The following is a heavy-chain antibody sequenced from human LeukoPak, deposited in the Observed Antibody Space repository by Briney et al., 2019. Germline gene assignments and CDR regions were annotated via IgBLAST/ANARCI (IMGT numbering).Heavy chain of an antibody. CDR1: GFTFSSYG. CDR3: AKDRHFDWLFDY. V-gene: IGHV3-30*18. Sequence: PGGSLRLSCAASGFTFSSYGMHWVRQAPGKGLEWVAVISYDGSNKYYADSVKGRFTISRDNSKNTLYLQMNSLRAEDTAVYYCAKDRHFDWLFDYWGQGTLVTVSS. CDR2: ISYDGSNK. J-gene: IGHJ4*02. D-gene: IGHD3-9*01.